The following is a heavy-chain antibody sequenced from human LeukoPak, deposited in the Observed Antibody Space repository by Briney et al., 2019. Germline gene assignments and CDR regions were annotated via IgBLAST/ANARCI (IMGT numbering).Heavy chain of an antibody. V-gene: IGHV1-18*01. CDR3: ATAVRPGGSFDY. J-gene: IGHJ4*02. CDR1: VYTFTSYG. CDR2: IRAYNGNT. D-gene: IGHD1-26*01. Sequence: ASVTVPCKASVYTFTSYGISWVRQAPGQGREWMGWIRAYNGNTNYAQKLQGRVTMTTDTSTSTAYMELRSMGCEDTAVYYCATAVRPGGSFDYWGQGTLVTVSS.